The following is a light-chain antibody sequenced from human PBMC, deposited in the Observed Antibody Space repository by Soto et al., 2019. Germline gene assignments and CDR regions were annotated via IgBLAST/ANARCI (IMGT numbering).Light chain of an antibody. CDR3: QQRFDWPKIT. CDR1: QSVSNNY. Sequence: EIVFTQSPGTLSLSPVERATLSCRASQSVSNNYLAWYQQKPGQAPRLLIYGASNRATGIPARFSGSGSGTDFTLTISSLEPEDFGVFYCQQRFDWPKITFGQGTRLEIK. CDR2: GAS. J-gene: IGKJ5*01. V-gene: IGKV3-11*01.